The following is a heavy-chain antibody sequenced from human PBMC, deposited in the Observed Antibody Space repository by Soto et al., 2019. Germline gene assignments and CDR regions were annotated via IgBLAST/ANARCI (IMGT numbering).Heavy chain of an antibody. D-gene: IGHD6-19*01. V-gene: IGHV4-39*01. CDR1: GGSINSRSHF. CDR2: IYYSGST. CDR3: ARHPRGGYASGWFDY. J-gene: IGHJ4*02. Sequence: SETLSLTCTVSGGSINSRSHFWGWIRQPPGKGLEWIASIYYSGSTYHNLSLKSRVTISVDTSKNQFSLKLSSVTAADTALYYCARHPRGGYASGWFDYWGQGALVTVSS.